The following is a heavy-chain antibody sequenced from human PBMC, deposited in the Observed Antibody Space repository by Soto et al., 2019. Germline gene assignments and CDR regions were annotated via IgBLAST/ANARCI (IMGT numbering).Heavy chain of an antibody. V-gene: IGHV4-30-4*01. J-gene: IGHJ3*02. CDR3: ARDSGGGGAFDI. CDR2: IYYSGST. CDR1: GGSISSGDYY. D-gene: IGHD3-16*01. Sequence: SETLSLTCTVSGGSISSGDYYWSWIRQPPGKGLEWIGYIYYSGSTYYNPFLKSRFTISIDTSKNQFSLKLSSVTAAGTAVYYCARDSGGGGAFDIWGQGTMVTVSS.